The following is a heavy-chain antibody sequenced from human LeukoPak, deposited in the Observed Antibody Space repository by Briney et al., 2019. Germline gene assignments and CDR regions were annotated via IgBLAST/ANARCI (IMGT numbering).Heavy chain of an antibody. CDR1: GFIFSSYT. CDR3: ARQLKLLYSSIDAFDI. CDR2: ISRTSESI. V-gene: IGHV3-21*01. Sequence: GGSLRLSCAASGFIFSSYTMSWVRQAPGKGLEWVSIISRTSESIFYADSVKGRFTISRDNAKNSLYLQMNGLRAEDTAVYYCARQLKLLYSSIDAFDIWGQGTMVTVSS. D-gene: IGHD6-13*01. J-gene: IGHJ3*02.